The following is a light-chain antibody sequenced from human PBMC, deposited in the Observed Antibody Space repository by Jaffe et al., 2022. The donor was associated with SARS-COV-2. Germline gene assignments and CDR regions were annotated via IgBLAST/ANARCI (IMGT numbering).Light chain of an antibody. J-gene: IGKJ5*01. CDR1: QGVTSW. CDR2: KAS. Sequence: DIQMTQSPSTLSASVGDRVTITCRASQGVTSWLAWYQQKPGQAPKLLIYKASTLESGVPSRFSGSGSGTEFTLTISSLQPDDIATYYCQQYNSYSPTTFGQGTRLEIK. V-gene: IGKV1-5*03. CDR3: QQYNSYSPTT.